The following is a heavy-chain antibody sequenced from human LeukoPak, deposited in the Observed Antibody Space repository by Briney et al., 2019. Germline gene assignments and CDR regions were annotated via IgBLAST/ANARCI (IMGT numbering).Heavy chain of an antibody. CDR2: IRYDGSHQ. CDR1: GFTFSSFA. Sequence: GGSLRLSCAASGFTFSSFAMHWVRQPSGKGLEWVAFIRYDGSHQYYADSVKGRVTIPRDNSKNTLYLQMNSLRPEDTAVYYCAKDSVGGQNWFDPWGQGTLVTVSS. V-gene: IGHV3-30*02. CDR3: AKDSVGGQNWFDP. J-gene: IGHJ5*02. D-gene: IGHD2-15*01.